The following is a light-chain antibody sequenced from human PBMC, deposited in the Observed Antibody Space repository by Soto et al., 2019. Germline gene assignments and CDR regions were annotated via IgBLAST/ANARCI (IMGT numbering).Light chain of an antibody. CDR1: QSVSSSY. J-gene: IGKJ1*01. CDR2: GTS. Sequence: EIVLTQSPGTLSLSPGERATLSCRASQSVSSSYLAWYQQKPGQAPRLLIYGTSSRATAIPDRFSGSGSGTDFTLTISRLEPEDFAAYYCQQYGSSSWTFGKGTKV. CDR3: QQYGSSSWT. V-gene: IGKV3-20*01.